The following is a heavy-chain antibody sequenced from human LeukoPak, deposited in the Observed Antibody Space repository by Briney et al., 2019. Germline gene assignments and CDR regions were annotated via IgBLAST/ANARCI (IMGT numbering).Heavy chain of an antibody. V-gene: IGHV3-64*01. CDR1: GFTFSSYA. D-gene: IGHD3-10*01. CDR3: ARDRDYGSSDYYYYYMDV. Sequence: GGSLRLSCAASGFTFSSYAMHWVRQAPGKGLEYVSAISSNGGSTYYANSVKGRFTISRDNSKNTLYLQMGSLGAEDMAVYYCARDRDYGSSDYYYYYMDVWGKGTTVTVSS. CDR2: ISSNGGST. J-gene: IGHJ6*03.